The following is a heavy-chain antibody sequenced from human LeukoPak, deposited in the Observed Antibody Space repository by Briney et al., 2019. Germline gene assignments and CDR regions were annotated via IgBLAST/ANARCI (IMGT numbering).Heavy chain of an antibody. CDR1: GGSISSYY. J-gene: IGHJ4*02. CDR2: IYYSGST. Sequence: SETLSLTCTVSGGSISSYYWSWIRQPPGKGLEWIGYIYYSGSTNYNPSLKSRVTISVDTSKNQFSLKLSSVTAADTAVYYCARDVEMATGGFDYWGQGTLVTVSS. V-gene: IGHV4-59*01. CDR3: ARDVEMATGGFDY. D-gene: IGHD5-24*01.